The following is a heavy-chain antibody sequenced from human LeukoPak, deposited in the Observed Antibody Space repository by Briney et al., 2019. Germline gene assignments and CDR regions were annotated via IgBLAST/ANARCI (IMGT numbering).Heavy chain of an antibody. J-gene: IGHJ5*02. CDR3: TRQIGGDIVVDNWFDP. D-gene: IGHD2-15*01. CDR2: IYPGDSDT. V-gene: IGHV5-51*01. Sequence: GESLKISCKGSGYSFTSYWIGWVRQMPGKGLEWMGIIYPGDSDTRYSPSFQGQVSISADKSISTAYLQWSSLKASDTAMYYCTRQIGGDIVVDNWFDPWGQGTLVTVSS. CDR1: GYSFTSYW.